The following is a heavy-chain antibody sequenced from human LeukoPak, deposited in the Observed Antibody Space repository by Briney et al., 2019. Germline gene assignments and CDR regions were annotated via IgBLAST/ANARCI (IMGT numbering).Heavy chain of an antibody. CDR1: GDSFSSYH. D-gene: IGHD3-16*01. J-gene: IGHJ4*02. V-gene: IGHV4-59*12. Sequence: SETLSLTCTVSGDSFSSYHWSWLRQPPGKGLEWIGYISSSGSTSYNPSLKGRVTISVDTSRNQFSLRLNSMTAADTAVYYCARVGRGDHTWGSYYCDHWGQGTLVSVSS. CDR3: ARVGRGDHTWGSYYCDH. CDR2: ISSSGST.